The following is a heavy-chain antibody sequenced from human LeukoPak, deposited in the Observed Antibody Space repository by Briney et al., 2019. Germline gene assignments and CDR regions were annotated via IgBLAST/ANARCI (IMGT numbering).Heavy chain of an antibody. CDR2: ISSNSRYT. CDR3: AELGITMIGGV. V-gene: IGHV3-21*01. J-gene: IGHJ6*04. Sequence: GGSLRLSCAASGFTFSSYSMNWVRQAPGKGLEWVSSISSNSRYTYYADSVKGRFTISRDNAKSSLYLQMNSLRAEDTAVYYCAELGITMIGGVWGKGTTVTISS. D-gene: IGHD3-10*02. CDR1: GFTFSSYS.